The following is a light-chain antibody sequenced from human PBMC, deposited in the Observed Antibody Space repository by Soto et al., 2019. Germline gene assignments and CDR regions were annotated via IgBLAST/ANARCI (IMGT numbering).Light chain of an antibody. CDR2: GAS. CDR1: QSVSSN. J-gene: IGKJ4*01. V-gene: IGKV3-15*01. Sequence: EIVMTQSPVTLSVSPGERATLSCRASQSVSSNLAWYQQKPGQAPRLRIYGASTRATGVPARFSGSGSGTEFTLTISSLQSEDFAVYYCQQYNNWPPLTFGGGTKVEIK. CDR3: QQYNNWPPLT.